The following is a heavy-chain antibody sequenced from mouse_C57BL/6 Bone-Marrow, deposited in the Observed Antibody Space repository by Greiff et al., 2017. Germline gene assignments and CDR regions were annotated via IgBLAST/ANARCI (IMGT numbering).Heavy chain of an antibody. CDR3: VTPGRFAY. Sequence: VKLVESGAELMKPGASVKLSCKATGYTITGYWIGWVKQRPGHGLEWIGVILPGSGGTNYNENFKGRATFTADTSPNTAYMQLSSLTTEATAIYSCVTPGRFAYWGQGTMVTVSA. V-gene: IGHV1-9*01. J-gene: IGHJ3*01. CDR2: ILPGSGGT. CDR1: GYTITGYW.